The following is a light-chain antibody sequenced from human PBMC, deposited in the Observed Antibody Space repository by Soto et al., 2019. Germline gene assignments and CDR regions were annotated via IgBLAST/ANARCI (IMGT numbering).Light chain of an antibody. CDR1: QSVSSTY. CDR2: GAS. Sequence: EIALTQSPGTLSLSPGERATLSCRASQSVSSTYLAWYQQKPGQAPRLLIYGASSRATGIPDRFSGSESGTDFTLTISRLEPEDFAVYYCHQYGSSPYAFGQGTRLEMK. V-gene: IGKV3-20*01. J-gene: IGKJ2*01. CDR3: HQYGSSPYA.